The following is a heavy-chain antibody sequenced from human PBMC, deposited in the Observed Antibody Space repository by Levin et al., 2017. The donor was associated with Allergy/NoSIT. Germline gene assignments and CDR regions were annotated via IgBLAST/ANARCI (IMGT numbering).Heavy chain of an antibody. V-gene: IGHV4-34*01. CDR2: INHSGST. J-gene: IGHJ6*02. CDR3: ARGPRGNYDGSGSYYIGGYYYGMDV. Sequence: SETLSLTCAVYGGSFSGYYWSWIRQPPGKGLEWIGEINHSGSTNYNPSLKSRVTISVDTSKNQFSLKLSSVTAADTAVYYCARGPRGNYDGSGSYYIGGYYYGMDVWGQGTTVTVSS. CDR1: GGSFSGYY. D-gene: IGHD3-10*01.